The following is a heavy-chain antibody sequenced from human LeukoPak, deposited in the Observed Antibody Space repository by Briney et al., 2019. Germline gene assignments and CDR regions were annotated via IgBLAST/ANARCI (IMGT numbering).Heavy chain of an antibody. D-gene: IGHD6-19*01. CDR3: ARDPSYSSGWSGY. CDR2: IIPILGIA. Sequence: SVKVSCKASGGTFSSYAISWVRQAPGQGLEWMGRIIPILGIANYAQKFQGRVTITADKSTSTAYMELSSLRSEDTAVYYCARDPSYSSGWSGYWGQGTLVTVSS. J-gene: IGHJ4*02. CDR1: GGTFSSYA. V-gene: IGHV1-69*04.